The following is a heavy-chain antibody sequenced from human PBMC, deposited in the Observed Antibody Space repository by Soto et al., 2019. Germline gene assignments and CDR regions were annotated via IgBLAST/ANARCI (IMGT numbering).Heavy chain of an antibody. J-gene: IGHJ4*02. CDR3: SRSRKRPDC. CDR2: VCYSGST. CDR1: GGSVSSGTFY. V-gene: IGHV4-61*01. Sequence: QVQLQESGPGLVKPSETLSLTCTVSGGSVSSGTFYWTWIRQPPGKVLEWIGCVCYSGSTSYNPSLKSRVTISKDTSKNQLFLKMSSVTATDTVVYYFSRSRKRPDCWGPGSLVTVS.